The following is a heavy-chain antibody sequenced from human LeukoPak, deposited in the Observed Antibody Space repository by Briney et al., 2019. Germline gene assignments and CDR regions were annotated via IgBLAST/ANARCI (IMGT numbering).Heavy chain of an antibody. J-gene: IGHJ6*02. Sequence: GESLKISCKGSGYSFTSYWIGWVRQMPGKGLEWMGIIYPGDSDTRYSPSFQGQVTISADKSISTAYLQWSSLKAPDTAMYYCARLRRFSGSYPYGMDVWGQGTTVTVSS. CDR3: ARLRRFSGSYPYGMDV. CDR1: GYSFTSYW. CDR2: IYPGDSDT. V-gene: IGHV5-51*01. D-gene: IGHD3-10*01.